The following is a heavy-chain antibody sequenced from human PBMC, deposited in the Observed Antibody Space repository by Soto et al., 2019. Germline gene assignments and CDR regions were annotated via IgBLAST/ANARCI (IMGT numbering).Heavy chain of an antibody. CDR1: GFTFSSYA. CDR2: ISGSGGNT. CDR3: ATGRGSYSGYYYYYGMDV. D-gene: IGHD1-26*01. Sequence: GGSLRLSCAASGFTFSSYAMSWVRQAPGKGLEWVSAISGSGGNTYYADSVKGRFTIPRDNSKNTLYLQMNSLRAEDTAVYYCATGRGSYSGYYYYYGMDVWGQGTTVTVSS. J-gene: IGHJ6*02. V-gene: IGHV3-23*01.